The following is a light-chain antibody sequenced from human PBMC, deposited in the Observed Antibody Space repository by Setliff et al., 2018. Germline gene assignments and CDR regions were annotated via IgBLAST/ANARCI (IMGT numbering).Light chain of an antibody. Sequence: SYELTQPLSVSVALGQTARITCGGNNIGGKDVHWYQQKPGQAPVLVIYRNSNRPSGIPERFSGSNSGNTATLTISRVQAGDEADYYCQVWDSSTQVVFGTGTKV. J-gene: IGLJ1*01. CDR1: NIGGKD. CDR3: QVWDSSTQVV. CDR2: RNS. V-gene: IGLV3-9*01.